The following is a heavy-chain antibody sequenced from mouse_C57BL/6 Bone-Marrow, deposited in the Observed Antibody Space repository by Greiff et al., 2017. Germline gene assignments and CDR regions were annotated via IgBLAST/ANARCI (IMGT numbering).Heavy chain of an antibody. CDR1: GYTFTSYW. CDR2: IDPSDSYT. Sequence: QVQLQQPGAELVMPGASVKLSCKASGYTFTSYWMHWVKLRPGPGLEWIGEIDPSDSYTNYNQKFKGKSTLTVDKSSSTAYMQLSSLTSEDSAVYYCARGNYRFDYWGQGTTLTVSS. D-gene: IGHD2-1*01. J-gene: IGHJ2*01. V-gene: IGHV1-69*01. CDR3: ARGNYRFDY.